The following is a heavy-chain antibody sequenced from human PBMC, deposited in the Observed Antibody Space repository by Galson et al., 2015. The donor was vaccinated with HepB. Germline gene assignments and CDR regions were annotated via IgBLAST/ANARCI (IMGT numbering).Heavy chain of an antibody. V-gene: IGHV3-23*01. J-gene: IGHJ4*02. CDR2: ISGSGGST. Sequence: SLRLSCAASGFTFNSYAMSWVRQAPGKGLEWVSAISGSGGSTYYADSVKGRFTISRDNSKNTLYLQMNSLRAEDTAVYYCAKDDVITMVRGVITYWGQGTLVTVSS. D-gene: IGHD3-10*01. CDR1: GFTFNSYA. CDR3: AKDDVITMVRGVITY.